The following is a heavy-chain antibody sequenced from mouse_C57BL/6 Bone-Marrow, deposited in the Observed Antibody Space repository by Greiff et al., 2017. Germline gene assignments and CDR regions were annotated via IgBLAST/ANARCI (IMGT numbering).Heavy chain of an antibody. J-gene: IGHJ3*01. D-gene: IGHD2-4*01. V-gene: IGHV1-42*01. Sequence: VQLHQSGPELVKPGASVKISCKASGYSFTGYYMNWVKQSPEKSLEWIGEINPSTGGTTYNQKFKAKATLTVDKSSSTAYMQLKSLTSEDSAVYYCAPYYDYESWFAYWGQGTLVTVSA. CDR3: APYYDYESWFAY. CDR1: GYSFTGYY. CDR2: INPSTGGT.